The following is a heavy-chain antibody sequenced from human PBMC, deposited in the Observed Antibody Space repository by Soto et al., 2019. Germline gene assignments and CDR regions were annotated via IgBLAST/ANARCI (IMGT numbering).Heavy chain of an antibody. Sequence: PGGSLRLSCAASGFTFSSYEMNWVRQAPGKGLEWVSYISSSGSTIYYADSVKGRFTISRDNAKNSLYLQMNSLRAEDTAVYYCARDRALYSSSSSRFDYWGQGTLVTVSS. CDR2: ISSSGSTI. J-gene: IGHJ4*02. D-gene: IGHD6-6*01. CDR3: ARDRALYSSSSSRFDY. CDR1: GFTFSSYE. V-gene: IGHV3-48*03.